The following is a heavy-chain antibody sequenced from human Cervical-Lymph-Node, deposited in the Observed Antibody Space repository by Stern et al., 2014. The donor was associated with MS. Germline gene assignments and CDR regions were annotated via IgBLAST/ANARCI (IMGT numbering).Heavy chain of an antibody. CDR3: ARGNITLVREDYFNY. CDR1: GYIFTNYW. D-gene: IGHD3-10*02. J-gene: IGHJ4*02. Sequence: VQLVQSGAEVKKPGESLKISCKGSGYIFTNYWIGWVRQMPGKGLEWMGIIYPGDSDTRYSPSFQGQVTISADKSISPAYLQWNRLRASDTAIYYCARGNITLVREDYFNYWGQGTLVTVSS. CDR2: IYPGDSDT. V-gene: IGHV5-51*01.